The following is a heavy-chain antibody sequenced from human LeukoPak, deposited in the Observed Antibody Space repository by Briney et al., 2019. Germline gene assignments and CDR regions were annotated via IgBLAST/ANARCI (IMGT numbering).Heavy chain of an antibody. CDR1: EYTFTGYY. CDR3: AKGPHSYYGMDV. V-gene: IGHV1-2*02. CDR2: INPNSGGT. Sequence: ASVKVSCKASEYTFTGYYMHWVRQAPGQGLEWMGWINPNSGGTNYAQKFQGRVTMTRDTSISTAYMELSRLRSDDTAVYYCAKGPHSYYGMDVWGQGTTVTVSS. J-gene: IGHJ6*02.